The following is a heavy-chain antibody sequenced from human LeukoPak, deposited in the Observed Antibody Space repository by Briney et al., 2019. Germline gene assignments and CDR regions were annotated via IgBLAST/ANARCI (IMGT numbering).Heavy chain of an antibody. CDR2: IYPGDSDT. D-gene: IGHD3-3*01. V-gene: IGHV5-51*01. Sequence: GESLKISCQGSGYSFTSYWIGWVRQMPGKGLEWMGIIYPGDSDTRYSPSFQGQVTISADKSISTAYLQWSSLKASDTAMYYCARRILEWSDSSDAFDIWGQGTMVTVSS. CDR1: GYSFTSYW. J-gene: IGHJ3*02. CDR3: ARRILEWSDSSDAFDI.